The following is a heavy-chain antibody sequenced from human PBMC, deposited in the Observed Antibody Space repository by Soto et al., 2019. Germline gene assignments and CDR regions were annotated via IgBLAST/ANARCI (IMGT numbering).Heavy chain of an antibody. CDR2: IKYDGSEE. CDR1: GFSFSSVW. CDR3: VTDLNWQGH. J-gene: IGHJ4*02. Sequence: GVSLRLSCGVSGFSFSSVWIIGVRQAPGKGLECVANIKYDGSEEYYVDSVKGRFTISRDNAKNSLYLQMNSLRDEYSAVYYCVTDLNWQGHWGQGTLVTVSS. V-gene: IGHV3-7*01.